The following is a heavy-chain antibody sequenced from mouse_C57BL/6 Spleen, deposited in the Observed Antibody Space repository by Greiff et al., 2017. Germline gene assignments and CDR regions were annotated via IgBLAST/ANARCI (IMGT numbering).Heavy chain of an antibody. V-gene: IGHV1-22*01. CDR1: GYTFTDYN. J-gene: IGHJ2*01. Sequence: VQLKESGPELVKPGDSVKMSCKASGYTFTDYNMHWVKQSHGKSLEWIGYINPNNGGTSYNQKFKGKATLTVNKSSSTAYMELRSLTSEDSAVYYCARGSSYGYFDYWGQGTTLTVSS. CDR2: INPNNGGT. D-gene: IGHD1-1*01. CDR3: ARGSSYGYFDY.